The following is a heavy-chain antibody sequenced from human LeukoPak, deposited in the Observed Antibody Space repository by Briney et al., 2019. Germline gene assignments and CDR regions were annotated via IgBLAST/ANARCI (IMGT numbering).Heavy chain of an antibody. CDR2: ISYDGSNK. J-gene: IGHJ6*03. CDR1: GFTFSSYA. V-gene: IGHV3-30-3*01. Sequence: GGFLRLSCAASGFTFSSYAMHWVRQAPGKGLEWVAVISYDGSNKYYADSVKGRFTISRDNSKNTLYLQMNSLRAEDTAVYYCARPQTYCSSTSCYTHGVYYNYYMDVWGKGTTVTVSS. CDR3: ARPQTYCSSTSCYTHGVYYNYYMDV. D-gene: IGHD2-2*02.